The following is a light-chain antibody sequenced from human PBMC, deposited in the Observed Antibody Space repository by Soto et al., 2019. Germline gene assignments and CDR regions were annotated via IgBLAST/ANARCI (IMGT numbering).Light chain of an antibody. CDR3: QQYNNWPRS. Sequence: EIVLTQSPGTLSLSPGERATLSCRASQSVSSNYLAWYQQKPGQAPRLLIYGASSRATGIPDRFSGSGSGTEFTLTISSLQSEDFAVYYCQQYNNWPRSFGQGTRLEIK. CDR1: QSVSSNY. V-gene: IGKV3-20*01. CDR2: GAS. J-gene: IGKJ5*01.